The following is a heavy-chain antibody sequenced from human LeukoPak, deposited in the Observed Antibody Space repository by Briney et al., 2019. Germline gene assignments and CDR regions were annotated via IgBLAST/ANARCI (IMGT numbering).Heavy chain of an antibody. CDR1: GGSISSGDYY. CDR3: AGIPQPYCSGGSCYYYYYMDV. Sequence: SETLSLTCTVSGGSISSGDYYWSWIRQPPGKGLEWIGYIYYSRSTYYNPSLKSRVTISVDTSKNQFSLKLSSVTAADTAVYYCAGIPQPYCSGGSCYYYYYMDVWGKGTTVTVSS. J-gene: IGHJ6*03. V-gene: IGHV4-30-4*08. D-gene: IGHD2-15*01. CDR2: IYYSRST.